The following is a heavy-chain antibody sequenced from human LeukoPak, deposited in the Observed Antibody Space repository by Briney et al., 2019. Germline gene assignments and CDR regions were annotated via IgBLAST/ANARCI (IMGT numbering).Heavy chain of an antibody. CDR3: ARDAYCSSTSCYPGDY. D-gene: IGHD2-2*01. CDR1: GFTFSSYG. CDR2: ISYDGSNK. Sequence: PGGSLRLSCAASGFTFSSYGMHWVRQAPGKGLEWVAVISYDGSNKYYADSVKGRFTISRDNSKNTLYLQMNSLRAEDTAVYYCARDAYCSSTSCYPGDYWGQGTLVTVSS. J-gene: IGHJ4*02. V-gene: IGHV3-30*03.